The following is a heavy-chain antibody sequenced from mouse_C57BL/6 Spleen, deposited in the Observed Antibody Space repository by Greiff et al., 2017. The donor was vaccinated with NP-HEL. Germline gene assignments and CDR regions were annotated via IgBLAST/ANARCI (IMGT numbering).Heavy chain of an antibody. CDR3: ARGNYYGSSYWYFDV. J-gene: IGHJ1*03. CDR2: INPNYGTT. CDR1: GYSFTDYN. D-gene: IGHD1-1*01. Sequence: VQLKESVPELVKPGASVKISCKASGYSFTDYNMNWVKQSNGKSLEWIGVINPNYGTTSYNQKFKGKATLTVDQSSSTAYMQLNSLTSEDSAVYYCARGNYYGSSYWYFDVWGTGTTVTVSS. V-gene: IGHV1-39*01.